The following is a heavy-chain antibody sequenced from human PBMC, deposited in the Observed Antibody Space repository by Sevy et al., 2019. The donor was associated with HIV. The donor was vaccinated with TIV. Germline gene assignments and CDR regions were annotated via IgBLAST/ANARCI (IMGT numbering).Heavy chain of an antibody. CDR1: GFTFSNYG. J-gene: IGHJ1*01. V-gene: IGHV3-33*01. CDR2: IWYDGSNK. D-gene: IGHD6-13*01. CDR3: ARSRVGRAVEYFQH. Sequence: GGSLRLSCAASGFTFSNYGMHWVRQAPGKGLEWVAVIWYDGSNKYYADSVKGRFTISRDNSMNTLYLQMNSLRAEDTAVDYCARSRVGRAVEYFQHWGQGTRVTVSS.